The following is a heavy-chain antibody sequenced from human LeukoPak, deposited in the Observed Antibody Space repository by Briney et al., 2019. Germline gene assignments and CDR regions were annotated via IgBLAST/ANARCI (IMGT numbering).Heavy chain of an antibody. CDR1: GFAFSNYW. CDR2: IKEDGSEK. CDR3: ARDGYSSNSIVY. V-gene: IGHV3-7*01. D-gene: IGHD4-23*01. J-gene: IGHJ4*02. Sequence: GGSLRLSCAASGFAFSNYWMSWVRQAPEKGLEWVANIKEDGSEKQYMDSVKGRFTISRDNAKSSLFLEMNSLRAEDTAVYYCARDGYSSNSIVYWGQGTLVTVSS.